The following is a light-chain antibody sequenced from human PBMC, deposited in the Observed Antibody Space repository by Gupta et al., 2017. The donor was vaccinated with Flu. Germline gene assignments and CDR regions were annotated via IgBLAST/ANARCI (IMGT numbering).Light chain of an antibody. J-gene: IGKJ1*01. Sequence: PSSVSPSVGARVTITCRPSQSLSNWVAWYQQKPGKAPKLLIYAASTLKSGVPSRFSGSKARTDFTLTINSLQPEDFATYYCQQANCFPQTFGQGTKVEIK. V-gene: IGKV1-12*01. CDR2: AAS. CDR1: QSLSNW. CDR3: QQANCFPQT.